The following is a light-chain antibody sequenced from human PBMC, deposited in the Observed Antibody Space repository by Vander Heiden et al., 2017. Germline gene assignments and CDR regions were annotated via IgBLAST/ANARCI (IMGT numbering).Light chain of an antibody. J-gene: IGKJ2*01. Sequence: VMTQSPASLSVFPGGRATLPCRASQSVDNKLGWYLQKPGQAPRLLFYGAASRATGVPARFSARGSGTEFALTISSLQPEDLGTYYCQQYDNWPYTFAQGTKLEI. CDR2: GAA. CDR1: QSVDNK. V-gene: IGKV3-15*01. CDR3: QQYDNWPYT.